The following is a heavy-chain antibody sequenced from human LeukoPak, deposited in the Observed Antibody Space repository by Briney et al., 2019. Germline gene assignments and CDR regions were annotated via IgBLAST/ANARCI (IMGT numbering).Heavy chain of an antibody. CDR2: IYPCDSDT. V-gene: IGHV5-51*01. CDR1: GYSFTSYW. CDR3: ARHAVVRGVTPYSPGVEFDP. Sequence: GESLKISCKGSGYSFTSYWIGWVRQMPGKGLEWMGIIYPCDSDTRYSPPFQGQVSISADKSISTAYLQWSSLKASDTAMYYCARHAVVRGVTPYSPGVEFDPWGQGTLVTVSS. J-gene: IGHJ5*02. D-gene: IGHD3-10*01.